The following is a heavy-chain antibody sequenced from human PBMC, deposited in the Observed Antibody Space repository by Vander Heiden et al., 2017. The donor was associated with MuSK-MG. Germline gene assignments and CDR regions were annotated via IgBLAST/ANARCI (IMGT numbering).Heavy chain of an antibody. CDR3: AKHALESGYLYYYYMDV. D-gene: IGHD3-3*01. CDR2: ISGSGGST. J-gene: IGHJ6*03. V-gene: IGHV3-23*01. CDR1: GFTFSSYA. Sequence: EVQLLESGGGLVQPGGSLRLSCAASGFTFSSYAMSWVRQAPGKGLEWVSAISGSGGSTYYADSVKGRVTISRDNSKNTLYLQMNSLRAEETAVYYCAKHALESGYLYYYYMDVWGKGTTVTVSS.